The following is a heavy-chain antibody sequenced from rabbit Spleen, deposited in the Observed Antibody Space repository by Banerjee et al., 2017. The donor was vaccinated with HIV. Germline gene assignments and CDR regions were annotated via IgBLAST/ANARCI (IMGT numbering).Heavy chain of an antibody. Sequence: QSLEESGGDLVTPGASLTLTCTASGFSFSSRFYMCWVRQAPGKGLELFACIHTGDSRLYYATWAKGRFTISKTSSTTVTLQMTSLTAADTATYFCARDSAGREDFALWGPGTLVTVS. CDR2: IHTGDSRL. D-gene: IGHD4-2*01. J-gene: IGHJ6*01. CDR1: GFSFSSRFY. CDR3: ARDSAGREDFAL. V-gene: IGHV1S40*01.